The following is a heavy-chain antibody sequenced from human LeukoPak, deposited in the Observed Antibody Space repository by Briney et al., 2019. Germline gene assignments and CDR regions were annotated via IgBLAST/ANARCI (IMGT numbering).Heavy chain of an antibody. D-gene: IGHD6-13*01. CDR1: GFTFSSSG. Sequence: GRSLRLSCAASGFTFSSSGMHWVRQAPGKGPEWVAIIWYDGSNKYYADSVKGRFTISRDNSNNTLFLQMNNLRADDTAVYYCAKDRETTASGTFDYWGQGALVTVSS. CDR3: AKDRETTASGTFDY. V-gene: IGHV3-33*06. J-gene: IGHJ4*02. CDR2: IWYDGSNK.